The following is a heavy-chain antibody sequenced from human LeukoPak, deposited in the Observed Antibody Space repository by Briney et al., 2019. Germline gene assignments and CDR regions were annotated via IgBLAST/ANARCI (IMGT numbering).Heavy chain of an antibody. CDR2: ISSSSSYI. CDR3: ARASLPVVVVTAPPDS. CDR1: GFTFSSYS. V-gene: IGHV3-21*03. J-gene: IGHJ5*01. Sequence: GGSLRLPCAASGFTFSSYSMNWVRQAPGKGLEWVSSISSSSSYIYYADSVKGRFTISRDNAKKSVYLQMNGLRAEDTAVYYCARASLPVVVVTAPPDSWGQGTLVTVSS. D-gene: IGHD2-21*02.